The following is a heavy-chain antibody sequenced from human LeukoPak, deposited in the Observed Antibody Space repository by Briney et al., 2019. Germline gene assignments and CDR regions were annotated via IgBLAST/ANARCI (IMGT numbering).Heavy chain of an antibody. CDR3: AKGNAYSDYYMDV. CDR2: ISTSSSYI. Sequence: GGSLRLSCAASGFTFSRYSMNWVRQTPGKGLEWVSFISTSSSYIYYADSVKGRFTISRDNSKNSLYLQMNSLRTEDTALYYCAKGNAYSDYYMDVWGKGTTVTVSS. J-gene: IGHJ6*03. V-gene: IGHV3-21*04. CDR1: GFTFSRYS. D-gene: IGHD1-1*01.